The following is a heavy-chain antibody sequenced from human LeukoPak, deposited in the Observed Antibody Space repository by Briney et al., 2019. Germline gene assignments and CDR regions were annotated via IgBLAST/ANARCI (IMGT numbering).Heavy chain of an antibody. V-gene: IGHV3-74*01. CDR3: ARAHYYDSSGLDN. CDR2: INSDGSST. CDR1: RFTFSTYW. J-gene: IGHJ4*02. D-gene: IGHD3-22*01. Sequence: PGGSLRLSCAASRFTFSTYWMHWVRQAPGKGLVWVSRINSDGSSTDYADSVKGRFTISRDNAKNSLFLQMNSLRVEDTAVYYCARAHYYDSSGLDNWGQGTLVAVSS.